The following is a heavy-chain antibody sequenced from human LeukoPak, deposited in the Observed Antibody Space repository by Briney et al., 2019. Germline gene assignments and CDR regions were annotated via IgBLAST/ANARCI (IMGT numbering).Heavy chain of an antibody. CDR2: ISSSSSYT. CDR3: ARGSLYYDFWSGPDY. V-gene: IGHV3-21*01. J-gene: IGHJ4*02. CDR1: GFTFNTYS. Sequence: GGSLRLSCAASGFTFNTYSMSWVRQAPGEGLEWVSSISSSSSYTYYADSVRGRFTISRDNAKNSLSLQMNSLRAEDTAVYYCARGSLYYDFWSGPDYWGQGTLVTVSS. D-gene: IGHD3-3*01.